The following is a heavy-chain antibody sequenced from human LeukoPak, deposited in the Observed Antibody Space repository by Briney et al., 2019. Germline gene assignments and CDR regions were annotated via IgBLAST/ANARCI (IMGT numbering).Heavy chain of an antibody. CDR2: INHSGST. D-gene: IGHD3-3*01. J-gene: IGHJ4*02. V-gene: IGHV4-34*01. Sequence: PSETLSLTCAVCGGSFSGYYWSWIRQPPGKGLEWIGEINHSGSTNYNPSLKSRVTISVDTSKNQFSLKLSSVTAADTAVYYCARHDFWSGSNLDYWGQGTLDTVSS. CDR1: GGSFSGYY. CDR3: ARHDFWSGSNLDY.